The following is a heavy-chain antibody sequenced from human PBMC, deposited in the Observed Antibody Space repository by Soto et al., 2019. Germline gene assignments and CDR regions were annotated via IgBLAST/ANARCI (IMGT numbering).Heavy chain of an antibody. V-gene: IGHV3-48*01. J-gene: IGHJ5*02. CDR2: ISSSSSTI. CDR3: AKGRLAALFDP. CDR1: GFTFSSYS. Sequence: GSLRLSCAASGFTFSSYSMNWVRQAPGKGLEWVSYISSSSSTINYAESVKGRFTISRDNSKNTLYLQMNSLRAEDTAVYYCAKGRLAALFDPWGQGTLVTVSS.